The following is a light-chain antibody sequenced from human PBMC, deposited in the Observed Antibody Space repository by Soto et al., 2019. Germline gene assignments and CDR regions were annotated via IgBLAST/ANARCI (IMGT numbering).Light chain of an antibody. CDR1: QSVSSY. Sequence: EIVLTQSPATLSLSPGERATLSCRASQSVSSYLAWYQQKPGQAPRLLIYDASNRATGITARFSGSGSGTEFTLTISSLEPEDFAVYYCQERSNWGFTFGAGTKVDIK. V-gene: IGKV3-11*01. CDR2: DAS. CDR3: QERSNWGFT. J-gene: IGKJ3*01.